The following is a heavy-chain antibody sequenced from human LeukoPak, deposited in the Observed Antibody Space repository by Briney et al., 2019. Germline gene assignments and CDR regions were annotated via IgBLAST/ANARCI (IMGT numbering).Heavy chain of an antibody. D-gene: IGHD6-13*01. J-gene: IGHJ4*02. CDR2: INGDNGNT. CDR1: GYIFTTYA. Sequence: ASVKVSCKTSGYIFTTYAIHWVRQAPGQRLEWMGWINGDNGNTKYSQKFQGRVTITGDASASTAYMELSSLRSEDTAVFYCARTGSSRWHGDHYYFDYWGQGTLVTVSS. CDR3: ARTGSSRWHGDHYYFDY. V-gene: IGHV1-3*01.